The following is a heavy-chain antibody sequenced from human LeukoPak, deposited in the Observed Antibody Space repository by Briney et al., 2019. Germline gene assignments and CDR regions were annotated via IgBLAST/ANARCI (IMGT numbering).Heavy chain of an antibody. V-gene: IGHV3-64*01. CDR3: ARVRAQDWNEDAFDI. CDR2: ISSNGGST. CDR1: GFTFSSYA. Sequence: TGGSLRLSCAASGFTFSSYAMHWVRQAPGKGLEYVSAISSNGGSTYYANSVKGRFTISRDNSKNTLYLQMGSLRAEDMAVYCCARVRAQDWNEDAFDIWGQGTMVTVSS. J-gene: IGHJ3*02. D-gene: IGHD1-1*01.